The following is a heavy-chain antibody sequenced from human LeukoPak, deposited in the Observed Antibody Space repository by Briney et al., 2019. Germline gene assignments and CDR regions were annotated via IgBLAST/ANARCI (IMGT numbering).Heavy chain of an antibody. CDR3: ARGYQGSSTDV. V-gene: IGHV7-4-1*02. CDR2: INTNTGNP. D-gene: IGHD6-6*01. CDR1: GYTFTSYY. J-gene: IGHJ6*04. Sequence: ASVKVSCKTSGYTFTSYYMHWVRQAPGQGLEWMGWINTNTGNPTYAQGFTGRFVFSLDTSVSTAYLQISSLKAEDTAVYYCARGYQGSSTDVWGKGTTVTVSS.